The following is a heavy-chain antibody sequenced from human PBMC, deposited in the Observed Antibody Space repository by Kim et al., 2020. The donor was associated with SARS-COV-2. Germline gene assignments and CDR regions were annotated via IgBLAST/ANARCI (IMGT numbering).Heavy chain of an antibody. D-gene: IGHD2-2*01. CDR3: ARDYCSSTSCSRGGYYYYGMDV. CDR2: IGTAGDT. J-gene: IGHJ6*02. V-gene: IGHV3-13*04. CDR1: GFTFSSYD. Sequence: GGSLRLSCAASGFTFSSYDMHWVRQATGKGLEWVSAIGTAGDTYYPGSVKGRFTISRENAKNSLYLQMNSLRAGDTAVYYCARDYCSSTSCSRGGYYYYGMDVWGQGTTVTVSS.